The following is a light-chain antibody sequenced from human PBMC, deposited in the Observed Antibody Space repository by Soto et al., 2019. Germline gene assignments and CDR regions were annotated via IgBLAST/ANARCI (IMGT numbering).Light chain of an antibody. CDR3: QQYGSSPQT. V-gene: IGKV3-20*01. CDR2: DAS. CDR1: QSVSSY. J-gene: IGKJ1*01. Sequence: EIVLTQSPATLSFSPGERATLSCRASQSVSSYLAWYQQKPGQAPRLLISDASNRATGIPARFSGSGSGTDFTLTISRLEPEDFAVYYCQQYGSSPQTFGQGTKVDIK.